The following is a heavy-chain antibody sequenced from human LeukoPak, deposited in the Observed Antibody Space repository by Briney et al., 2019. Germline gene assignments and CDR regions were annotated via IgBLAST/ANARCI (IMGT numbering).Heavy chain of an antibody. Sequence: PGGSLRLSCAASGFTVSSTYMSWVRQVPGKGLEWVSVIHSGGSTFHADSVKGRFTISRDNSKDTVDLQMNSLRAEDTAVYYCAREGLNYYDSSGYSVWGQGTLVTVSS. CDR3: AREGLNYYDSSGYSV. J-gene: IGHJ4*02. D-gene: IGHD3-22*01. CDR2: IHSGGST. V-gene: IGHV3-66*01. CDR1: GFTVSSTY.